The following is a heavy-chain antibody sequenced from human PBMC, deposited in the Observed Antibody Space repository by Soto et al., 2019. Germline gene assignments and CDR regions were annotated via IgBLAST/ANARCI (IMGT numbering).Heavy chain of an antibody. CDR2: INPSGGST. J-gene: IGHJ4*02. Sequence: ASVKVSCKASGYTFTSYYMHWVRQAPGQGLEWMGIINPSGGSTRYAQKLQGRVTMTRDTSTSTVYMEMSSLRSEDTAVYYCARGLIYDSSGYYFDYWGQGTLVTVSS. V-gene: IGHV1-46*01. D-gene: IGHD3-22*01. CDR3: ARGLIYDSSGYYFDY. CDR1: GYTFTSYY.